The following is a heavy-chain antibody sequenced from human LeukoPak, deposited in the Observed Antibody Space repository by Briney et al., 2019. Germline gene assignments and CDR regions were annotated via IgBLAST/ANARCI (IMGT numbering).Heavy chain of an antibody. CDR2: VSVTGDRT. CDR3: AKTVGSGGYYLYYFDY. J-gene: IGHJ4*02. CDR1: GFTFSNYV. D-gene: IGHD3-22*01. Sequence: GGSLRLSCAASGFTFSNYVMSWVRQAPGKGLEWVSTVSVTGDRTYYADSVKGRFAIFRDNSKNTLYLQTNSLRAEDTAVYYCAKTVGSGGYYLYYFDYWGQGTLVTVSS. V-gene: IGHV3-23*01.